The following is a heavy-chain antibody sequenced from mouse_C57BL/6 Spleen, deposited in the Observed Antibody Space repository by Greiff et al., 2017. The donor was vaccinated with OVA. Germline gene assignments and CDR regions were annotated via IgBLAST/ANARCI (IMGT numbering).Heavy chain of an antibody. CDR1: GYTFTDYE. CDR2: IDPETGGT. J-gene: IGHJ4*01. V-gene: IGHV1-15*01. CDR3: TRSISLYYAMDY. Sequence: QVQLKQSGAELVRPGASVTLSCKASGYTFTDYEMHWVKQTPVHGLEWIGAIDPETGGTAYNQKFKGKAILTADKSSSTAYMELRSLTSEDSAVYYCTRSISLYYAMDYWGQGTSVTVSS.